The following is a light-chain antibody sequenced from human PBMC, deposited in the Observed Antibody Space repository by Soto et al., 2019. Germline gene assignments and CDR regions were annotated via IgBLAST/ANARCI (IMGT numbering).Light chain of an antibody. V-gene: IGKV2-28*01. J-gene: IGKJ1*01. CDR3: MQARQTPRT. CDR2: LGS. CDR1: ESLPYSNGANY. Sequence: DIVMTQSPLSLPVTPGEPASISCTSSESLPYSNGANYLDWYLQKPGQSPQLLIYLGSNRASGVPDRFSGSGSGTDFTLEISRVETDDVGVYYCMQARQTPRTFGQGTKVEIK.